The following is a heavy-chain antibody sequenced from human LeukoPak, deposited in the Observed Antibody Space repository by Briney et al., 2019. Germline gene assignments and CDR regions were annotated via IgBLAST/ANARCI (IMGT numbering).Heavy chain of an antibody. Sequence: GGSLRLSCAASGFTFSSYAMHWVRQAPGKGLEWVALISYDGSNKYYADSVKGRFTISRDNSKNTLYLQMNSLRAEDTAVYYCARGVVVILTYYFDYWGQGTLVTVSS. CDR1: GFTFSSYA. V-gene: IGHV3-30-3*01. CDR2: ISYDGSNK. D-gene: IGHD3-22*01. CDR3: ARGVVVILTYYFDY. J-gene: IGHJ4*02.